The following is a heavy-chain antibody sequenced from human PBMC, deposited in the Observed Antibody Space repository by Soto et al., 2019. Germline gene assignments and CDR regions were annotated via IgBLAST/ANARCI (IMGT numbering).Heavy chain of an antibody. Sequence: SETLSLTCTVSGGSISSSSYYWGWIRQPPGKGLEWIGSIYYSGSTYYNPSLKSRVTISVDTSKNQFSLKLSSVTAADTAVYYCARQTFIIFSYHYYYMDVWGKGTTVTVSS. CDR1: GGSISSSSYY. V-gene: IGHV4-39*01. CDR3: ARQTFIIFSYHYYYMDV. CDR2: IYYSGST. J-gene: IGHJ6*03. D-gene: IGHD3-10*01.